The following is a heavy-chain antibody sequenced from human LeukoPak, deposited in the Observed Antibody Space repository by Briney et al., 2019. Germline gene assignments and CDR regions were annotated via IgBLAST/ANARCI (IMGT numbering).Heavy chain of an antibody. CDR3: VRGAVGTGVWFDP. Sequence: GGSLRLSCAASGFTFSGYWMHWVRQAPGKGLEWVSRINIDGATTNYADTVKGRFTISRDNAKNTLHLQMNSLRADDTAVYYCVRGAVGTGVWFDPWGQGTLVTVSS. J-gene: IGHJ5*02. CDR2: INIDGATT. D-gene: IGHD1-26*01. CDR1: GFTFSGYW. V-gene: IGHV3-74*01.